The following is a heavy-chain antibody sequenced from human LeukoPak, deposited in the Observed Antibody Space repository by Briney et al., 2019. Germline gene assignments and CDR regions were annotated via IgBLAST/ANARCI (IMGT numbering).Heavy chain of an antibody. CDR2: IYYSGST. CDR3: ARDVYGSGSYLPIRNWYFDL. J-gene: IGHJ2*01. CDR1: GGSISSSSYY. Sequence: SETLSLTCTVSGGSISSSSYYWGWIRQPPGKGLEWIGSIYYSGSTYYNPSLKSRVTISVDTSKNQFSLKLSSVTAADTAVYYCARDVYGSGSYLPIRNWYFDLWGRGTLVTVSS. V-gene: IGHV4-39*07. D-gene: IGHD3-10*01.